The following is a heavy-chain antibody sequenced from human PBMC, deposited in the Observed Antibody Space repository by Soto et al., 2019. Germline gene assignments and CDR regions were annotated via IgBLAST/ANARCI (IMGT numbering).Heavy chain of an antibody. CDR3: ARLIRDINYSDSSGYYHYLFDY. V-gene: IGHV4-39*01. D-gene: IGHD3-22*01. J-gene: IGHJ4*02. CDR1: GGSISSSSYY. Sequence: PSETLSLTCTVSGGSISSSSYYWGWIRQPPXKGLEWIGSIYYSGSTYYNPSLKSRVTISVDTSKNQFSLKLSSVTAADTAVYYCARLIRDINYSDSSGYYHYLFDYWGQGTLVTVSS. CDR2: IYYSGST.